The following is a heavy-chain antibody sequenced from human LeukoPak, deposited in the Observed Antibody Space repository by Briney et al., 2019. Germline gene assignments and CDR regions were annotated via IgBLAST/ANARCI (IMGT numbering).Heavy chain of an antibody. D-gene: IGHD3-16*01. CDR1: GFTFSSYS. CDR3: ARAQGVDY. CDR2: ISGSSSYI. J-gene: IGHJ4*02. V-gene: IGHV3-21*01. Sequence: GGSLRLSCAASGFTFSSYSMNWVRQAPGKGLEWVSSISGSSSYIYYADSVKGRFTISRDNAKNSLYLQMNSLRADDTAVYYCARAQGVDYWGQGTLVTVSS.